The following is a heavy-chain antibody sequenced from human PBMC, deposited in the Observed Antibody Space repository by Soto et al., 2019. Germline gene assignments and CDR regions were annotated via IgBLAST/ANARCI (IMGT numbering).Heavy chain of an antibody. CDR1: GYTFTSYG. Sequence: QVQLVQSGAEVKKPGASVKVSCKASGYTFTSYGISWVRQAPGQGLEWMGWISAYNGNTNYEQKLQGRVTMTTDTSTSTAHMELRSLRSDDTAVYYCVVAAQPYYFDYWGQGTLVTVSS. CDR3: VVAAQPYYFDY. V-gene: IGHV1-18*01. D-gene: IGHD2-15*01. J-gene: IGHJ4*02. CDR2: ISAYNGNT.